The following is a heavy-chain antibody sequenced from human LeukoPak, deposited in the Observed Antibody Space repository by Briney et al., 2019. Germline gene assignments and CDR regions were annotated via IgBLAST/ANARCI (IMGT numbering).Heavy chain of an antibody. CDR3: ARRNAMDV. Sequence: SGGSLRLSCAASGFTFSNYWMTWVRQAPGKGLEWVANINRDGSERYYVDSVKGRFTISRDDAKSSLYLQMNSLRAEDTAVYYCARRNAMDVWGQGTTVNV. CDR2: INRDGSER. CDR1: GFTFSNYW. V-gene: IGHV3-7*03. J-gene: IGHJ6*02.